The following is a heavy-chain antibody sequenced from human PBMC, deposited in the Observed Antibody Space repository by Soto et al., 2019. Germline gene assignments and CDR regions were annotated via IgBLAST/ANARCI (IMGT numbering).Heavy chain of an antibody. J-gene: IGHJ3*02. CDR3: ARDVSPGSGGYYLDAFDI. D-gene: IGHD6-25*01. V-gene: IGHV3-7*05. CDR1: GFAFGNSW. CDR2: IKGDGSAK. Sequence: EVQLVESGGGLVQPGGSLRLSCAASGFAFGNSWMTWVRQAPWKGLEWVANIKGDGSAKSYLDSVRGRFTVSRDNAENSLVLQMNILRAEDTALYYCARDVSPGSGGYYLDAFDIWGQGTMVTVSS.